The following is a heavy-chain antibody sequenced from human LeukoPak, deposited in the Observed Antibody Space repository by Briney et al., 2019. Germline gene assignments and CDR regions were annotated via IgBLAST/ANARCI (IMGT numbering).Heavy chain of an antibody. CDR3: ARYAIAAAFDI. J-gene: IGHJ3*02. CDR2: IIPIFGTA. D-gene: IGHD6-13*01. Sequence: EASVKVSCKASGYTFTGYYMHWVRQAPGQGLEWMGGIIPIFGTANYAQKFQGRVTITADESTSTAYMELSSLRSEDTAVYYCARYAIAAAFDIWGQGTMVTVSS. V-gene: IGHV1-69*13. CDR1: GYTFTGYY.